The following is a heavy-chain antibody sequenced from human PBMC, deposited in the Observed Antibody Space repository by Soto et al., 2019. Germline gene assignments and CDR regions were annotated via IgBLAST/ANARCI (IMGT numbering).Heavy chain of an antibody. V-gene: IGHV4-59*01. CDR3: AAFRDIQLELREWNYYGMDV. D-gene: IGHD1-1*01. Sequence: PSETLSLTCTVSGGSISSYYWSWIRQPPGKGLEWIGYIYYSGSTNYNPSLKSRVTISVDTSKNQFSLKLSSVTAADTAVYYCAAFRDIQLELREWNYYGMDVWGQGTTVTVSS. CDR1: GGSISSYY. CDR2: IYYSGST. J-gene: IGHJ6*02.